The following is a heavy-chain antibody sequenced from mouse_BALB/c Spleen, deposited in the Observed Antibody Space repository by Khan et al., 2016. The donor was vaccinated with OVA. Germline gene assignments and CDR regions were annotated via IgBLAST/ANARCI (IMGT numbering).Heavy chain of an antibody. CDR1: GFTFSSFA. CDR2: ISSVATYT. V-gene: IGHV5-9-1*01. J-gene: IGHJ3*01. Sequence: EVELVESGGGLVKPGGSLKLSCAASGFTFSSFAMSWVRQTPENRLEWVATISSVATYTYYPDSVKGRFTISRANAKNTLYLQMNSLRSEDTAMYYCANGNEGWFAYWGQGTLVTVAA. CDR3: ANGNEGWFAY. D-gene: IGHD1-1*01.